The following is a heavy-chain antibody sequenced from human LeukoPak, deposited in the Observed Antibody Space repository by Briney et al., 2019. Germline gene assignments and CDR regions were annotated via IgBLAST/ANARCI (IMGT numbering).Heavy chain of an antibody. J-gene: IGHJ5*02. V-gene: IGHV4-4*07. D-gene: IGHD3-10*01. CDR3: ARDSGVGGEEKFDP. CDR1: GGSVSDYY. CDR2: MYTSGST. Sequence: SETLSLTCTISGGSVSDYYWTWIRQPAGKGLEWIGRMYTSGSTNYNPSLKSRVTMSVDTSKNQFSLKLSSVTAADTAVYYCARDSGVGGEEKFDPWGQGTLVTVSS.